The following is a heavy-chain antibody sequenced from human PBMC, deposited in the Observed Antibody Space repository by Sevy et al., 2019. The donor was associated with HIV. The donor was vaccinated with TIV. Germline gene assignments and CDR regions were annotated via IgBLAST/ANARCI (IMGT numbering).Heavy chain of an antibody. D-gene: IGHD3-22*01. V-gene: IGHV3-53*01. CDR3: ARAQNSRGYYYKVGLDY. J-gene: IGHJ4*02. CDR2: IYSGGST. CDR1: GFTVSSNY. Sequence: GGSLRLSCAASGFTVSSNYMSWVRQAPGKGLEWVSVIYSGGSTYYADSVKGRFTISRDNSKNTLYLQMNSLRAEDTAVYYCARAQNSRGYYYKVGLDYWGQGTLVTVSS.